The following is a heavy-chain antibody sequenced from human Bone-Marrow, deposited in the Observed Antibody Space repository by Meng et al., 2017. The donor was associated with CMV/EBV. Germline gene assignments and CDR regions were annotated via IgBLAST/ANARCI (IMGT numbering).Heavy chain of an antibody. D-gene: IGHD1-26*01. J-gene: IGHJ4*02. CDR1: GGTFSSYA. CDR3: ATEVGATRFFDY. CDR2: IIPIFGTA. Sequence: QVKLVPPGAEVKKPGSSVKVSCKASGGTFSSYAISWVRQAPGQGFEWMGGIIPIFGTANYAQKFQGRVTITADESTSTAYMELSSLRSEDTAVYYCATEVGATRFFDYWGQGTLVTVSS. V-gene: IGHV1-69*12.